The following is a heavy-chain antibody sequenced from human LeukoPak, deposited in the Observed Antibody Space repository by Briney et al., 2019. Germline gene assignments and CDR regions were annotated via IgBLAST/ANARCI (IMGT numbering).Heavy chain of an antibody. CDR3: ARSGVPAAMGYYYYGMDV. J-gene: IGHJ6*02. CDR2: IYYSGST. V-gene: IGHV4-59*01. D-gene: IGHD2-2*01. Sequence: SETLSLTCTVSGGSISSYYWSWIRQPPGKGLERIGYIYYSGSTNYNPSLKSRVTISVDTSKNQFSLKLSSVTAADTAVYYCARSGVPAAMGYYYYGMDVWGQGATITVSS. CDR1: GGSISSYY.